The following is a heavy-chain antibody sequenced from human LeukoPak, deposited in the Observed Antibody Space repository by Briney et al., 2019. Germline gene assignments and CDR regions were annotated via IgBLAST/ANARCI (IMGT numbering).Heavy chain of an antibody. Sequence: ASVKVSCKVSGYTLTELSMHWVRQAPGKGLEWMGGFDPEDGETIYAQKFQGRVTMTEDTSTDTAYMELSSLRSEDTAVYYCATSSITMVRGVINWPSPFDYWGQGTLVTVSS. V-gene: IGHV1-24*01. D-gene: IGHD3-10*01. J-gene: IGHJ4*02. CDR1: GYTLTELS. CDR3: ATSSITMVRGVINWPSPFDY. CDR2: FDPEDGET.